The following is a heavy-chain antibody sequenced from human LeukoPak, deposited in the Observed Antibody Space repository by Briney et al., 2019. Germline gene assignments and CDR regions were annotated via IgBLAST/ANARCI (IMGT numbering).Heavy chain of an antibody. CDR2: INSDGSST. CDR1: GFTFSSYW. CDR3: ARVSTGAEYYFDY. D-gene: IGHD2-2*01. J-gene: IGHJ4*02. V-gene: IGHV3-74*01. Sequence: GGSLRLSCAASGFTFSSYWMHWVRQAPGKGLVWVSRINSDGSSTSYADSVKGRFTISRDNAKNTLYLQMNSLRAEDTAVYYCARVSTGAEYYFDYWGQGTLVTVSS.